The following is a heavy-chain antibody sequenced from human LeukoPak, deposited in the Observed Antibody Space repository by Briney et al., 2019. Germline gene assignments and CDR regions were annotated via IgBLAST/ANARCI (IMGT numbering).Heavy chain of an antibody. Sequence: PSETLSLTCTVSGGSISSGDYYWSWIRQPPGKGLEWIGYNYYSGSTYYNPSLKSRVTISVDTSKNQFSLKLSSVTAADTAVYYCARQLYCSSTSCYKNWFDPWGQGTLVTVSS. V-gene: IGHV4-30-4*01. CDR2: NYYSGST. D-gene: IGHD2-2*01. CDR3: ARQLYCSSTSCYKNWFDP. J-gene: IGHJ5*02. CDR1: GGSISSGDYY.